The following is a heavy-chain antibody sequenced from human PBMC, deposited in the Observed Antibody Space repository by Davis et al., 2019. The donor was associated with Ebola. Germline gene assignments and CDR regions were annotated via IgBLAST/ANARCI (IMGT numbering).Heavy chain of an antibody. J-gene: IGHJ4*02. CDR3: ARDGAATEDYDY. V-gene: IGHV1-18*04. Sequence: AASVKVSCKASGYTFTSYGISWVRQAPGQGLEWMGWISAYNGNTNYAQKFQGRVTMTRDTSTSTVYMELSSLRSEDTAVYYCARDGAATEDYDYWGQGTLVTVSS. CDR2: ISAYNGNT. CDR1: GYTFTSYG. D-gene: IGHD2-15*01.